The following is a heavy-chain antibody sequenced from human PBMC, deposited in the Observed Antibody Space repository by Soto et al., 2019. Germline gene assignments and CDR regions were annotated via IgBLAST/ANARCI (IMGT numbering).Heavy chain of an antibody. Sequence: GGSLRISCAASGFTFSSYGMHWVRQAPGKGLEWVAVIWYDGSNKYYADSVKGRFTISRDNSKNTLYPQMNSLRAEDTAVYYCAREDIAAAGRELDYWGQGTLVTVSS. D-gene: IGHD6-13*01. CDR3: AREDIAAAGRELDY. CDR2: IWYDGSNK. V-gene: IGHV3-33*01. CDR1: GFTFSSYG. J-gene: IGHJ4*02.